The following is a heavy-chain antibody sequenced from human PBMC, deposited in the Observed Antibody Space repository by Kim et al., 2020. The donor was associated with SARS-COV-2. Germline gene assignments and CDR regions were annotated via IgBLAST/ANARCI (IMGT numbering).Heavy chain of an antibody. V-gene: IGHV1-3*01. CDR2: INGGNGNT. Sequence: ASVKVSCKASGYTFDTFSLYWVRQAPVQRFEWMGWINGGNGNTRYSQNFQGRFTITRDTSATTAYMELSSLTYKDTAVYFCAREGSGSHNWLDPWGQGTL. CDR1: GYTFDTFS. J-gene: IGHJ5*02. CDR3: AREGSGSHNWLDP. D-gene: IGHD3-10*01.